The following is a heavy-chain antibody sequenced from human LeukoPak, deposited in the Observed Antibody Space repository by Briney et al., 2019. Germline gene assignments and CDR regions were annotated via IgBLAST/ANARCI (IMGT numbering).Heavy chain of an antibody. CDR2: ISGSGGSP. CDR3: AKAQHSSIWGYFDY. J-gene: IGHJ4*02. D-gene: IGHD6-13*01. Sequence: GGSLRLSCAASGFTFGSYAMSWVCQAPGKGLEWVSTISGSGGSPYYADSVKGRFTISRDNSKNTLYLQMNSLRAEDTAVFYCAKAQHSSIWGYFDYWGQGTLVTVSS. V-gene: IGHV3-23*01. CDR1: GFTFGSYA.